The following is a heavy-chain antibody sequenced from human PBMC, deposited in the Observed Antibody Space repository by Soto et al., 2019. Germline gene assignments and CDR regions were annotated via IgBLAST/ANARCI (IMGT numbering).Heavy chain of an antibody. D-gene: IGHD7-27*01. CDR2: IYYSGST. V-gene: IGHV4-39*01. CDR3: ARHRRNWGQLGAFDY. Sequence: PSETLSLTCTVSGGSISSSSYYWGWIRQPPGKGLEWIGSIYYSGSTYYNPSLKSRVTISVDTSKNQFSLKLSSVTAADTAVYYCARHRRNWGQLGAFDYRGQGTLVTVSS. J-gene: IGHJ4*02. CDR1: GGSISSSSYY.